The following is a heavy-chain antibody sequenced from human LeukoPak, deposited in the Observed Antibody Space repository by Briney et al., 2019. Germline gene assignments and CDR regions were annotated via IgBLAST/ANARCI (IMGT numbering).Heavy chain of an antibody. D-gene: IGHD2-15*01. J-gene: IGHJ4*02. Sequence: GFLRLSCAASGFTFSSYSMNWVRQAPGKGLEWVSSISSSSSYIYYAGSVKGRFTISRDNAKNSLYLQMNSLRAEDTAVYYCARDQMGGLDYWGQGTLVTVSS. V-gene: IGHV3-21*01. CDR2: ISSSSSYI. CDR3: ARDQMGGLDY. CDR1: GFTFSSYS.